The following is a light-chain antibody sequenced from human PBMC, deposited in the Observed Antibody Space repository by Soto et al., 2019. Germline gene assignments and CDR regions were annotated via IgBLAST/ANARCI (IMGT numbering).Light chain of an antibody. CDR2: DAS. J-gene: IGKJ1*01. CDR3: QQYSSYSRT. Sequence: DIQMTQSPSTLSASVGDRVTITCRASQSISSWLAWYQQKPGKAPKVLIYDASSLESGVPSRFSGSGSGTEFTLTISSLQPEDFATYFCQQYSSYSRTFGQGTKVEIK. V-gene: IGKV1-5*01. CDR1: QSISSW.